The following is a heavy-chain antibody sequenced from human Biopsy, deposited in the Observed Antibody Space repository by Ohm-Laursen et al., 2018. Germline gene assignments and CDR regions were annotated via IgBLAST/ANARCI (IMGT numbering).Heavy chain of an antibody. CDR3: ATTTMDTSGWYGNYFDS. D-gene: IGHD6-19*01. V-gene: IGHV4-59*08. Sequence: SDTLSLTCTVSGSSISRHYWSWIRQPPGKGLEWIGYIYYSGNTNYNPSLKSRVTMSVDTSKNQFSLKVYSVTAADTAIYYCATTTMDTSGWYGNYFDSWGQGALVTVSS. CDR2: IYYSGNT. CDR1: GSSISRHY. J-gene: IGHJ4*02.